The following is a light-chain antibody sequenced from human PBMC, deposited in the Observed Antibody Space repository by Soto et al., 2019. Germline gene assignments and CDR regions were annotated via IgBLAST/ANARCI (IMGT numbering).Light chain of an antibody. Sequence: DIQMTQSPSTLSASVGARVTITCRASQSISSWLAWYQQKPGKATKLLIYKTSSLESGVASRFSGSGSGTDFTRTIGSLQPDDFATYYCQQYNSYSRTFGQGTKVEIK. CDR3: QQYNSYSRT. CDR2: KTS. V-gene: IGKV1-5*03. CDR1: QSISSW. J-gene: IGKJ1*01.